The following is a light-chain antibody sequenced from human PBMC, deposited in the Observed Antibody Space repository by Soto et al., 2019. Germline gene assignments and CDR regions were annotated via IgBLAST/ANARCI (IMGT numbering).Light chain of an antibody. V-gene: IGKV1-39*01. CDR3: QQSYSTPVT. Sequence: DIQMTQSPSSLSASVGDRVTITCRAIQSISSYLNWYQQKPGKAPNLLIFAASSLQSGVPSRFSGSGSGTDFTLTISSLQPEDFATYYCQQSYSTPVTFGQGTKLEIK. CDR2: AAS. J-gene: IGKJ2*01. CDR1: QSISSY.